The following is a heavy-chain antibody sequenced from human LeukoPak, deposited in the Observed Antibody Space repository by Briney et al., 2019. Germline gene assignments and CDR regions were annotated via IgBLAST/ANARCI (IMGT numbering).Heavy chain of an antibody. CDR2: TSSSSSYI. D-gene: IGHD4-11*01. V-gene: IGHV3-21*01. Sequence: GGSLRLSCAASGFTFSSYSMNWVRQAPGKGLEWVSSTSSSSSYIYYADSVKGRFTISRDNAKNSLYLQMNSLRAEDTAVYYCAREALYSKIDSWGKGTLVTVPS. CDR3: AREALYSKIDS. CDR1: GFTFSSYS. J-gene: IGHJ4*02.